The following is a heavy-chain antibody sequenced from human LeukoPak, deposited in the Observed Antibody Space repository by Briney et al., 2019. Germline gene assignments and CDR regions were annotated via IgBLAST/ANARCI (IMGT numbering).Heavy chain of an antibody. CDR3: ARGVNRGPAD. D-gene: IGHD3-10*01. J-gene: IGHJ4*02. Sequence: GGSLRLSCAASGFTFSSYAMSWVRQAPGKGLEWVSAIYPNGGRTYYADSVKGRFTISRDNAKNTLYLQMSSLRAEDTAVYYCARGVNRGPADWGQGTLVTVSS. V-gene: IGHV3-23*01. CDR1: GFTFSSYA. CDR2: IYPNGGRT.